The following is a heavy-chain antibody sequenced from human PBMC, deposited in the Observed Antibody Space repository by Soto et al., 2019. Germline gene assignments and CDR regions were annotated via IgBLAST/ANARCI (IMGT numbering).Heavy chain of an antibody. CDR1: GGSISSSSYY. CDR2: IYYSGRT. J-gene: IGHJ5*02. CDR3: ARFVYGDYISDNWFDP. Sequence: SETLSLTCTVSGGSISSSSYYWGWIRQPPGKGLEWIGSIYYSGRTYYNPSLKSRVTISVDTSKNEFSLKLSSVTAADTAVFYCARFVYGDYISDNWFDPWGQGTLVTVSS. D-gene: IGHD4-17*01. V-gene: IGHV4-39*01.